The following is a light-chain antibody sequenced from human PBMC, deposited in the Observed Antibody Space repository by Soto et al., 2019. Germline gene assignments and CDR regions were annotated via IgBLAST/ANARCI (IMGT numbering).Light chain of an antibody. CDR2: GAF. CDR3: QQYKNWPPLT. J-gene: IGKJ4*01. CDR1: QSVSSN. Sequence: EIVMTQSPATLSVSPGERVTLSCRASQSVSSNLAWYQQKPGQAPRLLSYGAFTRATCIPARFSGSGSGTEFTLTISSLQSEDFAVYYCQQYKNWPPLTFGGGKKVEIK. V-gene: IGKV3-15*01.